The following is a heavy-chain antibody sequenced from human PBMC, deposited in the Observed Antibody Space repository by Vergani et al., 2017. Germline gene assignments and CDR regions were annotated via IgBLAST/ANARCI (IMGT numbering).Heavy chain of an antibody. CDR1: GFTFTSSA. D-gene: IGHD6-19*01. J-gene: IGHJ6*02. CDR3: AAGGQWLVRRNDYYYYYGMDV. CDR2: IVVGSGNT. Sequence: QLVQSGPEVKKPGTSVKVSCKASGFTFTSSAVQWVRQARGQRLEWIGWIVVGSGNTNYAQKFQERVTITRDMSTSTAYMELSSLRSEDTAVYYCAAGGQWLVRRNDYYYYYGMDVWGQGTTVTVSS. V-gene: IGHV1-58*01.